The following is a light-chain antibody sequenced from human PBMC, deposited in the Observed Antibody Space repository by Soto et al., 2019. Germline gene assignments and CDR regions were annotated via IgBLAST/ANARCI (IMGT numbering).Light chain of an antibody. Sequence: EIVLTQSPATLSLSPGERASLSCRASQSVTPYLAWYQQKPGQAPRLLIYDSSNRATGIPARFSGSGSGTDFTLTISSLESEDFAVYYCQQRVNRVTFGGGTKVEI. CDR3: QQRVNRVT. CDR1: QSVTPY. CDR2: DSS. J-gene: IGKJ4*01. V-gene: IGKV3-11*01.